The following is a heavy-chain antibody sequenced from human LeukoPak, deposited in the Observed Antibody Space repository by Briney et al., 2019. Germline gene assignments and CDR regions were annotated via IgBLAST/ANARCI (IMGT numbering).Heavy chain of an antibody. CDR3: AKERQTGDYFTSDF. J-gene: IGHJ4*02. V-gene: IGHV3-23*01. D-gene: IGHD4-17*01. CDR2: INGRGDST. Sequence: GGSLRLSCAASGFSFSTYTMNWVRQAPGKGLEWVSAINGRGDSTFYADSVKGQFTISRDNSKSTVYLQMNSLRADDTAVNYCAKERQTGDYFTSDFWGQGTLVTVSS. CDR1: GFSFSTYT.